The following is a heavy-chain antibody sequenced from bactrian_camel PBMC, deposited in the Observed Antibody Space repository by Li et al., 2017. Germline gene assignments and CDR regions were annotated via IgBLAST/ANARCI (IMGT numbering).Heavy chain of an antibody. V-gene: IGHV3S55*01. D-gene: IGHD6*01. CDR2: ISSDGST. J-gene: IGHJ4*01. CDR1: GSIYDTMC. Sequence: HVQLVESGGGSVQAGGSLRLSCASSGSIYDTMCMGWFRQAPGKVCEMVSRISSDGSTYYTDSVKGRFTISLDNAETTLYLQMNSLKPEDTAVYYCAAPYGGDWCDGGQGTQVTV. CDR3: AAPYGGDWCD.